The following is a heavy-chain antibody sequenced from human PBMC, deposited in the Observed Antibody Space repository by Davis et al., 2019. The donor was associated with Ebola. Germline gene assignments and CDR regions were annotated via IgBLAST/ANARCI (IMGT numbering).Heavy chain of an antibody. D-gene: IGHD3-3*01. CDR1: GYTFTSYY. Sequence: ASVKVSCKASGYTFTSYYMHWVRQAPGQGLEWMGIINPSGGSTSYAQKFQGRVTMTRDTSTSTVYMELSSLRSEDTAVYYCARGSRMGMVIIPPEYYFDYWGQGTLVTVSS. V-gene: IGHV1-46*03. J-gene: IGHJ4*02. CDR3: ARGSRMGMVIIPPEYYFDY. CDR2: INPSGGST.